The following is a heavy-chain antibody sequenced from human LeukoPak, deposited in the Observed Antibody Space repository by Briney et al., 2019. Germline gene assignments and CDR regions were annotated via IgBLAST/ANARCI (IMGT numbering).Heavy chain of an antibody. Sequence: SETLSLTCTVSGGSISSYYWSWIRQPPGKGLEWIGEINHSGSTNYNPSLKSRVTISVDTSKNQFSLKLSSVTAADTAVYYCARDLLYYDFWKGPLWGWGQGTLVTVSS. CDR1: GGSISSYY. J-gene: IGHJ4*02. CDR3: ARDLLYYDFWKGPLWG. D-gene: IGHD3-3*01. CDR2: INHSGST. V-gene: IGHV4-34*01.